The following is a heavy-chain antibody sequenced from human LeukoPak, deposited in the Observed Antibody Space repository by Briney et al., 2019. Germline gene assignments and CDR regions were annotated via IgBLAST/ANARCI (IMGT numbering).Heavy chain of an antibody. Sequence: ASVKVSCKASGHTFTSYGISWVRQAPGQGLEWMGWISAYNGNTNYAQKFQGRVTITADESTSTAYMELSSLRSEDTAVYYCAQGSSWYSWGQGTLVTVSS. CDR2: ISAYNGNT. V-gene: IGHV1-18*01. CDR1: GHTFTSYG. J-gene: IGHJ4*02. D-gene: IGHD6-13*01. CDR3: AQGSSWYS.